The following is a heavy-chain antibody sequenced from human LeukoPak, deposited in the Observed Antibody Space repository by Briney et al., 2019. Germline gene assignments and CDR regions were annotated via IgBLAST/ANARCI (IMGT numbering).Heavy chain of an antibody. CDR3: ASRINHYDSSGYNY. CDR1: GFSFSDYY. CDR2: ISSSGGSI. Sequence: GGSLRLSCAASGFSFSDYYMSWIRQAPGKGLEWVSYISSSGGSISYTASVKRRFTISRDNARNSLYLQMDSLRAEDTAVYYCASRINHYDSSGYNYWGQGALVTVSS. J-gene: IGHJ4*02. D-gene: IGHD3-22*01. V-gene: IGHV3-11*01.